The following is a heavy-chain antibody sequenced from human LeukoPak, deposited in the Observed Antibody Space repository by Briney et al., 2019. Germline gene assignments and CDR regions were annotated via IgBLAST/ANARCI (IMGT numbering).Heavy chain of an antibody. Sequence: SETLSLTCTVSGGSISSYYWSWIRQPPGKGLEWIGEINHSGSTNYNPSLKSRVTISVDTSKNQFSLKLSSVTAADTAVYYCARGPRIVVVPAAKYYFDYWGQGTLVTVSS. D-gene: IGHD2-2*01. J-gene: IGHJ4*02. CDR1: GGSISSYY. V-gene: IGHV4-34*01. CDR2: INHSGST. CDR3: ARGPRIVVVPAAKYYFDY.